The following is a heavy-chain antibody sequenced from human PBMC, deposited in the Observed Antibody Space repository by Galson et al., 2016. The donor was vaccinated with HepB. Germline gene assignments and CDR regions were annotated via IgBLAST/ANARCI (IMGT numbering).Heavy chain of an antibody. CDR1: GGSVSSASHY. Sequence: LSLTCTVSGGSVSSASHYWSWVRQPTGKGLEWIGYISDSESTNYNPSLKGRVTISLDRSKNQSSLRLNSVIAADTAVYYCAKDEGFYNGMDFWGQGTTVTVSS. V-gene: IGHV4-61*01. CDR2: ISDSEST. J-gene: IGHJ6*02. CDR3: AKDEGFYNGMDF. D-gene: IGHD2-2*02.